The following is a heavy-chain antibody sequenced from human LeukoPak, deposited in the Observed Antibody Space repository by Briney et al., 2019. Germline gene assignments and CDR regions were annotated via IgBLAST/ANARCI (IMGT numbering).Heavy chain of an antibody. CDR3: ARESPRIQLWFPIGMDV. D-gene: IGHD5-18*01. CDR2: IKEDGSEE. J-gene: IGHJ6*02. CDR1: GFTLSNYW. V-gene: IGHV3-7*01. Sequence: GGSLRLSCAASGFTLSNYWMSWVRQAPGKGLEWVANIKEDGSEEYYVDSVKGRFTISRDNARNSLYLQMNSLRAEDTAVYYCARESPRIQLWFPIGMDVWGQGTTVTVSS.